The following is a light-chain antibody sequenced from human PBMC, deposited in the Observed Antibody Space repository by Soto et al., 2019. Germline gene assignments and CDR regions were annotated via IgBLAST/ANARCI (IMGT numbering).Light chain of an antibody. CDR1: QGINNY. J-gene: IGKJ4*01. CDR2: AAS. V-gene: IGKV1-27*01. Sequence: DIQMTQSPSSLSAPVGHRVTITCRASQGINNYLAWYQQQPGKVPKVLIYAASTLQSGVPSRLSGSGSGTDFTLTISSLQPEDVAIYYCQKYNGVPLTFGGGTKVDIK. CDR3: QKYNGVPLT.